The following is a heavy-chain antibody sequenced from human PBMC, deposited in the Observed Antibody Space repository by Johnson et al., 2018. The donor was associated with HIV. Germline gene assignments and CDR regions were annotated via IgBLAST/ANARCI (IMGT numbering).Heavy chain of an antibody. CDR1: GFTFSSYW. CDR3: ARDRGVRGAHDGCDI. Sequence: VQLVESGGGLFQPGGSLRLSCAASGFTFSSYWMHWVRQAPGKGLVWVSRINWNGGSTGYADSVKGRFTISRDNAKNSLYLQMNSLRAEDTALYYCARDRGVRGAHDGCDIWGQGTMVTVSS. CDR2: INWNGGST. D-gene: IGHD3-10*01. J-gene: IGHJ3*02. V-gene: IGHV3-74*01.